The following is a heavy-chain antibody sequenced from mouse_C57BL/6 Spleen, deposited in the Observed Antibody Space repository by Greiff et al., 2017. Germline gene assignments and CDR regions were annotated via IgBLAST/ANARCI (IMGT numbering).Heavy chain of an antibody. D-gene: IGHD4-1*01. CDR2: ISSGGSYP. CDR3: ARRNWDLFAY. V-gene: IGHV5-6*02. J-gene: IGHJ3*01. CDR1: GFTFSSSG. Sequence: EVMLVESGGDLVKPGGSLKLSCAASGFTFSSSGMSWVRQTPDKRLEWVATISSGGSYPYYPDSVKGRFTISRDNAKNTLYLQMSSRKSEDTAMYYCARRNWDLFAYWGQGTLVTVSA.